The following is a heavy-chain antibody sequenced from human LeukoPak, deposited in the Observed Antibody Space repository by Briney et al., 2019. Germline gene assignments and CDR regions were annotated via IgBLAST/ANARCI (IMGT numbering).Heavy chain of an antibody. CDR3: ATVRRDVIVATIIHDY. J-gene: IGHJ4*02. CDR1: GYTLTELS. D-gene: IGHD5-12*01. Sequence: ASVKVSCKVSGYTLTELSMHWVRQAPGKGLEWMGGFDPEDGETIYAQKFQGIVTMTEDTSTDTAYMELSSLRSEDTAVYYCATVRRDVIVATIIHDYWGQGTLVTVSS. CDR2: FDPEDGET. V-gene: IGHV1-24*01.